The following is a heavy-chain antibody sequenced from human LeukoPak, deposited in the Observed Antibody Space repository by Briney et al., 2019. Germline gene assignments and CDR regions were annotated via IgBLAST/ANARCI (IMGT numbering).Heavy chain of an antibody. CDR2: IYYSGST. Sequence: TSQTLSLTCTVSGGSISSGGYYWSWIRQHPGKGLEWIGYIYYSGSTYYNPSHKSRVTISVDTSKNQFSLKLSSVTAADTAVYYCATSEYNSGSYWDYWGQGTLVTVSS. CDR3: ATSEYNSGSYWDY. V-gene: IGHV4-31*03. CDR1: GGSISSGGYY. D-gene: IGHD1-26*01. J-gene: IGHJ4*02.